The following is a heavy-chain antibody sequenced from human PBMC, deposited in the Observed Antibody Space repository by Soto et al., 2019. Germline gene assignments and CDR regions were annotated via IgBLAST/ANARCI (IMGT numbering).Heavy chain of an antibody. CDR1: GGSFSGYY. Sequence: ETLSLTCAVYGGSFSGYYWSWIRQPPGKGLEWIGEINHSGGTNYNPSLKSRVTISVDTSKNQFSLKLSSVTAADTAVYYCARGRKRIQLWSTFDYWGQGTLVTVSS. CDR2: INHSGGT. D-gene: IGHD5-18*01. CDR3: ARGRKRIQLWSTFDY. V-gene: IGHV4-34*01. J-gene: IGHJ4*02.